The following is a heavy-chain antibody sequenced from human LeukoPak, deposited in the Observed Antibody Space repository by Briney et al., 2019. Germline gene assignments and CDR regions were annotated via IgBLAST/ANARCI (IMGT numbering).Heavy chain of an antibody. CDR1: GFTFSSYA. CDR3: AQQLGYCSGGTCYFTY. CDR2: ISNSGGDT. J-gene: IGHJ1*01. D-gene: IGHD2-15*01. Sequence: GGSLRLSCAASGFTFSSYAMSWVRQAPGKGLEWVAAISNSGGDTFYSDSGKGRFTIARDNSKNTLYLQVNSLRVDDTAVYYCAQQLGYCSGGTCYFTYWGQGTLVTVSS. V-gene: IGHV3-23*01.